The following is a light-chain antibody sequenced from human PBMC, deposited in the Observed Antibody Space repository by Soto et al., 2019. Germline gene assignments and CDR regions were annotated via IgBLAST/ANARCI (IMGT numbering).Light chain of an antibody. J-gene: IGLJ1*01. CDR3: LLSYSGARLYV. CDR2: DTS. V-gene: IGLV7-46*01. CDR1: TGAVTSGHY. Sequence: QAVLTHEPSLTVSPGGTVTLTCGSSTGAVTSGHYPYWFQQKPGQAPRTLIYDTSSKHSWTPARFSGSLLGGKAALTLSGAQPEDEAEYYCLLSYSGARLYVFGTGTKVTVL.